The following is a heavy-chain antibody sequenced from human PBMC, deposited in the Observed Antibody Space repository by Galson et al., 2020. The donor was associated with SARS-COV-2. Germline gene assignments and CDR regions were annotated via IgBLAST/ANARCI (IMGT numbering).Heavy chain of an antibody. CDR1: GFTFSSYW. D-gene: IGHD6-19*01. Sequence: GGSLRLSCAASGFTFSSYWMSWVRQAPGKGLEWVANIKQDGSEKYYVDSVKGRFTISRDNAKNSLYLQMNSLRAEDTAVYYCARDSLDSSGNYYYYGMDVWGQGTTVTVSS. V-gene: IGHV3-7*03. CDR2: IKQDGSEK. J-gene: IGHJ6*02. CDR3: ARDSLDSSGNYYYYGMDV.